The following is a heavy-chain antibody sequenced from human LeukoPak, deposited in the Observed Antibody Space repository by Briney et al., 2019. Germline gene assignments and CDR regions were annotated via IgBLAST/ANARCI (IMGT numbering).Heavy chain of an antibody. CDR2: IRYDGSNK. D-gene: IGHD6-6*01. V-gene: IGHV3-30*02. CDR3: AKDSYDGDSSSGFDP. CDR1: GFTFSSYG. Sequence: GGSLRLSCAASGFTFSSYGMHWVRQAPGKGLEWVAFIRYDGSNKYYADSVKGRFSISRDNSKNTLYLQMNSLRAEDTAVYYCAKDSYDGDSSSGFDPWGQGTLVTVSS. J-gene: IGHJ5*02.